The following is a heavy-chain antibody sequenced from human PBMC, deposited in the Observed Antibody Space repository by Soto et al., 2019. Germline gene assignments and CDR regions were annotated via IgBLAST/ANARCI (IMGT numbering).Heavy chain of an antibody. CDR1: GDSCTSYW. J-gene: IGHJ6*02. D-gene: IGHD1-1*01. CDR3: ARHYDWNLNQDGMDV. CDR2: IDPSDSYT. Sequence: PXESLKIWFKGAGDSCTSYWISWVRQVPGKGLEWMGRIDPSDSYTNYSPSFQGHVTISADKSISTAYLQWSSLKASDTAMYYCARHYDWNLNQDGMDVWGQGTTVTVSS. V-gene: IGHV5-10-1*01.